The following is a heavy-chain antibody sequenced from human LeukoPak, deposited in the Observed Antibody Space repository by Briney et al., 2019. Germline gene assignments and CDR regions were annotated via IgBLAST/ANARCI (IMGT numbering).Heavy chain of an antibody. CDR2: IYTSGST. D-gene: IGHD2-2*01. CDR3: ARDIPEMYCSSTSCYAPGLDY. J-gene: IGHJ4*02. V-gene: IGHV4-61*02. Sequence: SETLSLTCTVSGGSISSGSYYWSWIRQPAGKGLEWIGRIYTSGSTNYNPSLKSRVTISVDTSKNQFSLKLSSVTAADTAVYYCARDIPEMYCSSTSCYAPGLDYWGQGTLVTVSS. CDR1: GGSISSGSYY.